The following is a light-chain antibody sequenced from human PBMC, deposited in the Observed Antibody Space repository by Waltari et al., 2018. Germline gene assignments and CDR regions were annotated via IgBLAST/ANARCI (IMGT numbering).Light chain of an antibody. V-gene: IGKV3-11*01. CDR3: QKYVNLPAT. CDR2: DAS. CDR1: QSVGTY. J-gene: IGKJ1*01. Sequence: EIVLTQSPAILSFSPGERATLSCRASQSVGTYLAWYQQRPGQSPRLLIYDASNRATGIPDRFSGSGSGTDFSLTISRLESEDFAVYYCQKYVNLPATFGQGTKVEIK.